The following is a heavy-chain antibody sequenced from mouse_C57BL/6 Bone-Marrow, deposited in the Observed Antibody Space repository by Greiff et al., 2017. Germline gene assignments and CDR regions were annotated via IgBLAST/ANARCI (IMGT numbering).Heavy chain of an antibody. D-gene: IGHD1-1*01. CDR1: GFNIKDDY. J-gene: IGHJ3*01. Sequence: VQLKESGAELVRPGASVKLSCTASGFNIKDDYMHWVKQRPEQGLEWIGWIDPENGGTDYASKFQGKATITVDTSSNTAYLQLSSLTSEDTAVYYCTTYYGSRAYWGQGTLVTVSA. V-gene: IGHV14-4*01. CDR3: TTYYGSRAY. CDR2: IDPENGGT.